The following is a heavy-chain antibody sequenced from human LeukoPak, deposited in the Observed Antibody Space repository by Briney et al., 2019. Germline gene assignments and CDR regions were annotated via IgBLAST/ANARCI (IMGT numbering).Heavy chain of an antibody. J-gene: IGHJ4*02. CDR1: GFTFSSYS. V-gene: IGHV3-21*01. D-gene: IGHD6-19*01. CDR3: ARTGYSSGWHVGGEDY. CDR2: ISSSSSYI. Sequence: GGSLRLSCAASGFTFSSYSMNWVRQAPGKGLEWVSSISSSSSYIYYADSVKGRFTISRDNAKNSLYLQMNSLRAEDTAVYYCARTGYSSGWHVGGEDYWGQGTLVTVSS.